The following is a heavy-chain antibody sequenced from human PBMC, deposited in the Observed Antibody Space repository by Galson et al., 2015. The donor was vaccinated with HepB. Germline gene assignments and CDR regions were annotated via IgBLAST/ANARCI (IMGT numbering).Heavy chain of an antibody. CDR1: GGSFSGHY. CDR3: ARDAADL. Sequence: ETLSLTCAVNGGSFSGHYWSWIRQPPGKGLEWIGEINDAGTTNYNPSLKSRITISVDRSKKQFSLNLSSVTAADTALYYCARDAADLWGRGTLVTVSS. D-gene: IGHD6-13*01. J-gene: IGHJ2*01. V-gene: IGHV4-34*01. CDR2: INDAGTT.